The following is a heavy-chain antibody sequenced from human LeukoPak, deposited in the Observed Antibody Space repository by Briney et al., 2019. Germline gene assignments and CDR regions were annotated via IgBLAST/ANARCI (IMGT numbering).Heavy chain of an antibody. CDR2: IYYSGSA. Sequence: SETLSLTCTVSGGSISSSSYYWGWIRQPPGKGLEWIGSIYYSGSAYYNPSLKSRVTISVDTSKNQFSLKLSSVTAADTAVYYCARGSIAAAGTVDYWGQGTLVTVSS. D-gene: IGHD6-13*01. J-gene: IGHJ4*02. V-gene: IGHV4-39*07. CDR3: ARGSIAAAGTVDY. CDR1: GGSISSSSYY.